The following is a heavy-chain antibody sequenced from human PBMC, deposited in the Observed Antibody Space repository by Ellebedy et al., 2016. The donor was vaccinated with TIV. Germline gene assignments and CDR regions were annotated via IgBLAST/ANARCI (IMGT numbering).Heavy chain of an antibody. V-gene: IGHV1-2*02. CDR2: INPNSGGT. CDR1: GYTFTGYY. D-gene: IGHD2-2*01. CDR3: ARSSGWDIVVVPAAIDWFDP. Sequence: ASVKVSCKASGYTFTGYYMHWVRQAPGQGLEWMGWINPNSGGTNYAQKFQDRVTMTRDTSISTAYMELSRLRSDDTAVYYCARSSGWDIVVVPAAIDWFDPWGQGTLVTVSS. J-gene: IGHJ5*02.